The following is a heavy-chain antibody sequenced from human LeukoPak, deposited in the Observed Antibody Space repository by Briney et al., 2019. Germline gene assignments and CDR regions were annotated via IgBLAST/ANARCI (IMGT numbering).Heavy chain of an antibody. CDR2: INSDGSST. V-gene: IGHV3-74*01. J-gene: IGHJ6*03. Sequence: PGGSLRLSCAASGFTFSSYWMHWVRQAPGEGLVWVARINSDGSSTSYADSVKGRFTSSRDNDKDTLYLQMNSLRAEDTAVYHCARDGYSYYMDVWGKGTTVTVSS. D-gene: IGHD5-18*01. CDR1: GFTFSSYW. CDR3: ARDGYSYYMDV.